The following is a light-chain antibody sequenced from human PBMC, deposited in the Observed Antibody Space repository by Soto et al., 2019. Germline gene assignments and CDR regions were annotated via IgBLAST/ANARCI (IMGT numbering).Light chain of an antibody. CDR1: NTDVGGYNY. CDR2: EVR. Sequence: QSVLTQPSSLSGSPGQSITVSCTGTNTDVGGYNYVSWYQHRPGKAPRLMIYEVRNRLSGVSNRFSGSKSGNTASLTISGLQSEDEADYYCTSYTPTGALVFGSGTKVTVL. J-gene: IGLJ6*01. V-gene: IGLV2-14*01. CDR3: TSYTPTGALV.